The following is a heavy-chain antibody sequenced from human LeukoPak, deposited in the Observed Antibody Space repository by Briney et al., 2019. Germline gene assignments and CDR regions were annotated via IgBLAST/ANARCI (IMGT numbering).Heavy chain of an antibody. V-gene: IGHV4-30-2*01. CDR2: IYHSGST. D-gene: IGHD5/OR15-5a*01. Sequence: SETLSLTCAVSGDSIKNGAYTWSWIRQPPGKGLEWTGDIYHSGSTNYNPSLKSRVTLSVDMSKNQFSLNLSSVTAADTAVYWCARQRTVSTTRGFDIWGQGTMVTVSS. J-gene: IGHJ3*02. CDR1: GDSIKNGAYT. CDR3: ARQRTVSTTRGFDI.